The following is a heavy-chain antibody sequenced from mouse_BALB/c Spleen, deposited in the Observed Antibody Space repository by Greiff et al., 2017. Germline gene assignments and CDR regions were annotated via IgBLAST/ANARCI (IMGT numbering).Heavy chain of an antibody. J-gene: IGHJ2*01. D-gene: IGHD1-1*01. CDR3: ARGGSYYYGSVDYFEY. CDR1: GFTFSSYA. V-gene: IGHV5-9-3*01. Sequence: EVKLVESGGGLVKPGGSLKLSCAASGFTFSSYAMSWVRQTPEKRLEWVATISSGGSYTYYPDSVKGRFTISRDNAKNTLYLQMSSLRSEDTAMYYCARGGSYYYGSVDYFEYWGQGTTLTVSS. CDR2: ISSGGSYT.